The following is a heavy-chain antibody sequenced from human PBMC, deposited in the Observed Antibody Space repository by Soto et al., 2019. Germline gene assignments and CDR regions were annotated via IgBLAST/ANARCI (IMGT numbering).Heavy chain of an antibody. CDR2: TRNKANSYST. CDR1: GFTLSDHY. Sequence: LRLSCAASGFTLSDHYMDWVRQAPGKGLERVGRTRNKANSYSTEYAASVKGRFTISRDDSENSLYLQMNSLKIEDTAVYYCARVTIFGSGVAFDIWGQGTMVTVSS. D-gene: IGHD3-3*01. J-gene: IGHJ3*02. V-gene: IGHV3-72*01. CDR3: ARVTIFGSGVAFDI.